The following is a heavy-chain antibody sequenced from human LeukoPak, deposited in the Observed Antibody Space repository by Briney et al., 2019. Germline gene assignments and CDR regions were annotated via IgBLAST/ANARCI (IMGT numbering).Heavy chain of an antibody. D-gene: IGHD3-9*01. V-gene: IGHV5-51*01. J-gene: IGHJ5*02. CDR2: IYPGDSDT. CDR3: ARHYDILTGYYDNWFDP. CDR1: GYSFTSYW. Sequence: GESLEISCKGSGYSFTSYWIGWVRQMPGKGLEWMGIIYPGDSDTRYSPSFQGQVTISADKSISTAYLQWSSLKASDTAMYYCARHYDILTGYYDNWFDPWGQGTLVTVSP.